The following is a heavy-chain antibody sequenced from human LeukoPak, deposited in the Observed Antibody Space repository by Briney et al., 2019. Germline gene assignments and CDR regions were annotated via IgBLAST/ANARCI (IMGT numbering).Heavy chain of an antibody. CDR1: GFTFDDYA. Sequence: GGSLRLSCAASGFTFDDYAMHWVRQAPGKGLEWVSGISWNSGSIGYADSVQGRFTISRDNAKNSLYLQMNSLRADDTSLYYCAKSIEGSGSYYDSYFDYWGQGTLVTVSS. CDR3: AKSIEGSGSYYDSYFDY. J-gene: IGHJ4*02. V-gene: IGHV3-9*01. CDR2: ISWNSGSI. D-gene: IGHD3-10*01.